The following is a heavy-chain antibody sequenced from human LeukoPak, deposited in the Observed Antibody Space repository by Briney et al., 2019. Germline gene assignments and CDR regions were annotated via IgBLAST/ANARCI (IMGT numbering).Heavy chain of an antibody. J-gene: IGHJ4*02. CDR2: IYYSGST. D-gene: IGHD5-12*01. CDR3: ARGNIVATVIDY. V-gene: IGHV4-59*01. Sequence: PSEPLSLTCTVSGGSISSYYWSWIRQPPGKGLEWIGYIYYSGSTNYNPSLKSRVTISVDTSKNQFSLKLSSVTAADTAVYYCARGNIVATVIDYLGQGTLVTVSS. CDR1: GGSISSYY.